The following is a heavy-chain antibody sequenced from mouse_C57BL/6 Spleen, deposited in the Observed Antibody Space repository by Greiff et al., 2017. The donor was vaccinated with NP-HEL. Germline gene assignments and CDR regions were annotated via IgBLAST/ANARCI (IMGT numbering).Heavy chain of an antibody. CDR3: ARCYGSSYEGYFDV. CDR1: GYTFTSYG. J-gene: IGHJ1*03. V-gene: IGHV1-81*01. CDR2: IYPRSGNT. Sequence: QVQLQQSGAELARPGASVKLSCKASGYTFTSYGISWVKQRTGQGLEWIGEIYPRSGNTYYNEKFKGKATLTADKSSSTAYMELRSLTSEDSAVYFCARCYGSSYEGYFDVWGTGTTVTVSS. D-gene: IGHD1-1*01.